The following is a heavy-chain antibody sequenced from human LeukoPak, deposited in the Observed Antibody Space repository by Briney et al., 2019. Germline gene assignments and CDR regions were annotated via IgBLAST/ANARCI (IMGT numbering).Heavy chain of an antibody. V-gene: IGHV1-69*05. J-gene: IGHJ4*02. CDR2: IMPIFGTA. CDR1: GGTFSSYA. CDR3: ARAPQKYCSSTSCYFDY. Sequence: GSSVKVSYKASGGTFSSYAISWVRQAPGQGLEWMEGIMPIFGTANYAQKFQGRVTITTDESTSTAYMELSSLRSEDTAVYYCARAPQKYCSSTSCYFDYWGQGTLVTVSS. D-gene: IGHD2-2*01.